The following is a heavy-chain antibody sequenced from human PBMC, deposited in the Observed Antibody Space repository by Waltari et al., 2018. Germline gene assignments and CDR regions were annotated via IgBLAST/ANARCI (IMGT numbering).Heavy chain of an antibody. D-gene: IGHD6-19*01. V-gene: IGHV1-2*06. CDR1: GYTFTGYY. CDR2: INPNSGGT. CDR3: ARGDSSGWDY. Sequence: QVQLVQSGAEVKKPGASVRFSCKASGYTFTGYYLHWVRQAPGQGLEWMGRINPNSGGTKYAQKFQGRVTMTRDTSISTAYMELSRLRSDDTAVYYCARGDSSGWDYWGQGTLVTVSS. J-gene: IGHJ4*02.